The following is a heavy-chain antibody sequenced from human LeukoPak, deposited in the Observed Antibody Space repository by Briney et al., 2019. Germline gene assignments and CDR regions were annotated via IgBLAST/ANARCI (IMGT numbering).Heavy chain of an antibody. J-gene: IGHJ6*02. V-gene: IGHV3-53*04. D-gene: IGHD2-2*01. CDR1: GFTVSSNY. Sequence: PGGSLRLSCAASGFTVSSNYMSWGRQAPGKGLEWVSVIYSGGSTYYADSVKGRFTISRQNSKNTVDLQMNSLRPEDTAVYYCARDGRYCIITSCYGYYGMDVWGQGTTVTVSS. CDR2: IYSGGST. CDR3: ARDGRYCIITSCYGYYGMDV.